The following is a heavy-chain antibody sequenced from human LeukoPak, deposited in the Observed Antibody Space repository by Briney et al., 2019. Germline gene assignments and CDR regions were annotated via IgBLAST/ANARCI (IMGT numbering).Heavy chain of an antibody. J-gene: IGHJ5*02. D-gene: IGHD1-1*01. CDR1: GFTFSSYW. V-gene: IGHV3-74*01. CDR2: IDSDGSGT. Sequence: GGSLRLSCAASGFTFSSYWMHWVRQVPGKGLVWISHIDSDGSGTTYADSVKGRFTISRDNARNTLYLQMNSLRDEDTAVYYCARDSPRTGPWGQGTLVTVSS. CDR3: ARDSPRTGP.